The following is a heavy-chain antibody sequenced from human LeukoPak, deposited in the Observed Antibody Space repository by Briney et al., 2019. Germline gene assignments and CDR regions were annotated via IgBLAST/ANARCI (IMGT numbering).Heavy chain of an antibody. V-gene: IGHV4-59*01. CDR3: ATTTVVTRDFDY. CDR2: IYYSGST. CDR1: GGSISSYY. Sequence: PSETLSLTCTVSGGSISSYYWSWIRQPPGKGLEWIGYIYYSGSTTYNPSLKSRVTISVGTSKNQFSLKLSSVTAADTAVYYCATTTVVTRDFDYWGQGTLVTVSS. D-gene: IGHD4-23*01. J-gene: IGHJ4*02.